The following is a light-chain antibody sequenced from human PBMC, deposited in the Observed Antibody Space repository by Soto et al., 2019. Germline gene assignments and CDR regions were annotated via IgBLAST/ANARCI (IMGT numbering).Light chain of an antibody. V-gene: IGKV1-9*01. CDR1: QGISSY. CDR2: AAS. CDR3: QQLNSYPLT. Sequence: DIKMTQSPSTLSASVGDTVTITCRASQGISSYLAWYQQKPGKAPKLLIYAASTLQSGVPSRFSGSGSGTDFALTISSLQPEDFATYYCQQLNSYPLTFGPGTKVDI. J-gene: IGKJ3*01.